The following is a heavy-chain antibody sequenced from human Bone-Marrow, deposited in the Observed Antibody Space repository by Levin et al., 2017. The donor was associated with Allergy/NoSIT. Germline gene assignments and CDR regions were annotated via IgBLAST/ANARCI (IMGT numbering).Heavy chain of an antibody. CDR2: ISHDGKNK. Sequence: HAGGSLRLSCVVSGFTFSRSGMHWVRQAPGKGLEWVAIISHDGKNKDYVDSVKGRFTISRDNSKDTVFLQVNSLRAEDTAVYYCGKDRTNSWSIDYWGQGTLVTVSS. D-gene: IGHD1-7*01. J-gene: IGHJ4*02. V-gene: IGHV3-30*18. CDR1: GFTFSRSG. CDR3: GKDRTNSWSIDY.